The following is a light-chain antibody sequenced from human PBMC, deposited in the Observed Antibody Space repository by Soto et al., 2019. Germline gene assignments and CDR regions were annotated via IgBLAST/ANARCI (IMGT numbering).Light chain of an antibody. CDR1: QGISGA. Sequence: AIQLTQSPSSLSASAGDRVTITCRASQGISGALAWYQQKPGKAPKLLIYDASSLEGGVPSRFSGSGSGRDFTLTISSLQPEDFATYYCQQFNSYPPLTFGGGTKVEIK. V-gene: IGKV1-13*02. CDR3: QQFNSYPPLT. J-gene: IGKJ4*01. CDR2: DAS.